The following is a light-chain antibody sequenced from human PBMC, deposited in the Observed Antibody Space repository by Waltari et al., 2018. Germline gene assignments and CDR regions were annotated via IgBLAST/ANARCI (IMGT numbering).Light chain of an antibody. CDR3: LLSYSGARGV. CDR2: DTS. J-gene: IGLJ2*01. CDR1: TGAVTRGTY. V-gene: IGLV7-46*01. Sequence: QAVVTQEPSLTVSPGGTVPLTCGSSTGAVTRGTYPYRFQQKPGQAPRTLIYDTSNKHSWTPARFSGSLLGGKAALTLSGAQPEDEAEYYCLLSYSGARGVFGGGTKLTVL.